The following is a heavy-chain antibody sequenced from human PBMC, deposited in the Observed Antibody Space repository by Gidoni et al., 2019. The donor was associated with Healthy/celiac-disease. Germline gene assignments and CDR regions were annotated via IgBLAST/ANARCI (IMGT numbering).Heavy chain of an antibody. CDR1: GGSISSGDYY. CDR3: ARVGGGLYFDL. V-gene: IGHV4-30-4*01. D-gene: IGHD2-15*01. J-gene: IGHJ2*01. CDR2: IDYSGST. Sequence: QVQLQESGPGLVKPSQTLSLTCTVSGGSISSGDYYWSWIRQPPWKGLEWIGYIDYSGSTYYHPSLKSRVTISVDTSKNQFSLKLSSVTAADTAVYYCARVGGGLYFDLWGRGTLVTVSS.